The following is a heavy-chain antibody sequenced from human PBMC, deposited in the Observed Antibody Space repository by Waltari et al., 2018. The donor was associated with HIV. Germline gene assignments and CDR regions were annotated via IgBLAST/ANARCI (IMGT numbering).Heavy chain of an antibody. V-gene: IGHV1-45*02. CDR2: ITPVDGKT. D-gene: IGHD3-10*01. CDR3: ARSRDYGSGKDYDMDV. Sequence: QMQLVQSGAEVKKTGSSVKVSCKASGYTFTYRYLHWVRQAPGQALGWMGWITPVDGKTNYAQKFQDRVTITRDRSMSTAYMELSSLRFEDTAMYYCARSRDYGSGKDYDMDVWGQGTTVTVSS. J-gene: IGHJ6*02. CDR1: GYTFTYRY.